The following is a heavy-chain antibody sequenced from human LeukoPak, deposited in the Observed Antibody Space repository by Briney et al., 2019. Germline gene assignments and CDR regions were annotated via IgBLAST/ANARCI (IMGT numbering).Heavy chain of an antibody. D-gene: IGHD3-10*01. J-gene: IGHJ4*02. CDR1: GYTFTSYG. Sequence: ASVKVSCKASGYTFTSYGISWVRQAPGQGLEWMGWISAYKGNTNYAQKLQGRVTMTTDTSTSTAYMELRSLRSDDTAVYYCARDNLYYGSGSYSYDYWGQGTLVTVSS. V-gene: IGHV1-18*01. CDR2: ISAYKGNT. CDR3: ARDNLYYGSGSYSYDY.